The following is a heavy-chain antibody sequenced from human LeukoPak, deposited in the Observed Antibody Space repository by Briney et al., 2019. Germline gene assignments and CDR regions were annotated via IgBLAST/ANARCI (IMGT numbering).Heavy chain of an antibody. D-gene: IGHD1-26*01. CDR3: AKDGGSYSYNWFDP. CDR2: ISYDGSNK. CDR1: GFTFSSYG. J-gene: IGHJ5*02. V-gene: IGHV3-30*18. Sequence: GGSLRLSCAASGFTFSSYGMHWVRQTPGKGLEWVAVISYDGSNKYYADSVKGRFTISRDNSKNTLYLQINSLRAEDTAVYYCAKDGGSYSYNWFDPWGQGTLVTVSS.